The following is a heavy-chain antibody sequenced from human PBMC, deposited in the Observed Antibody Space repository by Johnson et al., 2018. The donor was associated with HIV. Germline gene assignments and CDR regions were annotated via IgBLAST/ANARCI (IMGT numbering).Heavy chain of an antibody. CDR3: AKEVGWLGDAFDI. Sequence: VQLVESGGGLVQPGGSLRLSCAASGFTVSSNYMSWVRQAPGKGLEWVSAISGSGGSTYYADSVKGRFTISRDTSKNTMYLQMNSLRAEDTAVYYCAKEVGWLGDAFDIWGQGTMVTVSS. D-gene: IGHD6-19*01. CDR2: ISGSGGST. J-gene: IGHJ3*02. V-gene: IGHV3-23*04. CDR1: GFTVSSNY.